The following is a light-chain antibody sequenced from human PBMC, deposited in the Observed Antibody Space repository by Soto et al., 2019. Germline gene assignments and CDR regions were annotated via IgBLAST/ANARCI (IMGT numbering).Light chain of an antibody. J-gene: IGKJ3*01. CDR2: KAS. CDR1: QSISSW. Sequence: DIQMTQSTSTLSASVGDRVTITCRASQSISSWLAWYQQKPGKAPKLLIYKASSLESGVPSRFSGSGSGTEFTLTISSLQPDDFATYYCQQYNSYPTFGPGTKVDIK. CDR3: QQYNSYPT. V-gene: IGKV1-5*03.